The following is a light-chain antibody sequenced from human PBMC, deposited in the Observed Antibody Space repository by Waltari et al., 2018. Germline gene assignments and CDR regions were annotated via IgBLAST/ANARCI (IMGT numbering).Light chain of an antibody. V-gene: IGLV1-47*01. CDR1: SPNIGSNY. J-gene: IGLJ3*02. CDR2: RNN. CDR3: AAWDDSLKV. Sequence: QSVLTQPPSASGTPGQRVTISCSGSSPNIGSNYVYWYQQLPGTAPKLLIYRNNQRPSGVPDRFSGSKSDTSASLAISGLRSEDEADYYCAAWDDSLKVFGGGTKLTVL.